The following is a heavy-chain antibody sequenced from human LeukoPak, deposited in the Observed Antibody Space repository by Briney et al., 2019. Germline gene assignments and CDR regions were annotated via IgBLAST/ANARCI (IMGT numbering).Heavy chain of an antibody. V-gene: IGHV3-43*02. Sequence: PGGSLRLSCAASGFTFDDYAMHWVRQAPGKGLEWVSLISGDGGSTYYADSVKGRFTISRDNSKNSLYLQMNSLRTEDTALYYCAKDRRHGYNYNYFDYWGQGTLVTVSS. J-gene: IGHJ4*02. CDR2: ISGDGGST. CDR1: GFTFDDYA. CDR3: AKDRRHGYNYNYFDY. D-gene: IGHD5-24*01.